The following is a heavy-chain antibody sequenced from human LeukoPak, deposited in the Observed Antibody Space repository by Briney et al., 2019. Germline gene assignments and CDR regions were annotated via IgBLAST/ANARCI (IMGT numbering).Heavy chain of an antibody. V-gene: IGHV1-18*01. CDR2: ISAYNGNT. Sequence: ASVKVSCKASGYTFTSYGISWVRQAPGQGLEWMGWISAYNGNTNYAQKLQGRVTMTTDTSTSTAYMELRSLRSDDTAVYYCARGYCSSTSCSPLDYWGQGTLVTVSS. J-gene: IGHJ4*02. CDR3: ARGYCSSTSCSPLDY. D-gene: IGHD2-2*01. CDR1: GYTFTSYG.